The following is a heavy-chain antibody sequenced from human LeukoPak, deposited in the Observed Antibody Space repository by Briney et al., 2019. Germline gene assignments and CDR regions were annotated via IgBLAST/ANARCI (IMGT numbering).Heavy chain of an antibody. CDR2: INWNGGST. CDR1: GFTFDDYG. D-gene: IGHD3-10*01. Sequence: GGSLRLSCAASGFTFDDYGMSWVRQAPGKGLEWVSGINWNGGSTGYADSVKGRFTIPRDNAENSLYLQMNSLRAEDTALYYCARALWNYGSGSYYFDYWGQGTLVTVSS. V-gene: IGHV3-20*04. CDR3: ARALWNYGSGSYYFDY. J-gene: IGHJ4*02.